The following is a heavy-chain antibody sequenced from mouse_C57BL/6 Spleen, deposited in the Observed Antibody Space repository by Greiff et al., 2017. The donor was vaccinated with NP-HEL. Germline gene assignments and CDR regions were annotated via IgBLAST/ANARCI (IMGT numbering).Heavy chain of an antibody. Sequence: QVHVKQSGAELVRPGASVKLSCKASGYTFTDYYINWVKQRPGQGLEWIARIYPGSGNTYYNEKFKGKATLTAEKSSSTAYMQLSSLTSEDSAVYFCARYDYYAMDYWGQGTSVTVSS. V-gene: IGHV1-76*01. J-gene: IGHJ4*01. CDR2: IYPGSGNT. CDR3: ARYDYYAMDY. CDR1: GYTFTDYY.